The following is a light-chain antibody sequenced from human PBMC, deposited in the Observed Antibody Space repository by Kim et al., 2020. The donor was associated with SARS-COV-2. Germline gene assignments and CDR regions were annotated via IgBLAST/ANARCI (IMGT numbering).Light chain of an antibody. CDR1: NIDTKS. CDR3: QVWDSSRDHPV. V-gene: IGLV3-21*04. J-gene: IGLJ3*02. Sequence: PDKTATNTCGGNNIDTKSVHWYQQKPGQAPVRLIYNDNDRPSGIPERFSGSNSGNTATLTISRVEAGDEADYSCQVWDSSRDHPVFGGGTQLTVL. CDR2: NDN.